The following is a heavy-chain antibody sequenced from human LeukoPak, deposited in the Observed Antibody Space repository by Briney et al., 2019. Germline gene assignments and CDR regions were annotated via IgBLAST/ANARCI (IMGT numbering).Heavy chain of an antibody. CDR1: GGSISSGDYY. D-gene: IGHD3-22*01. Sequence: PSETLSLTCTVSGGSISSGDYYWSWIRQPPGKGLEWIGYIYYSGSTYYNPSLKSRVTISVDTSKNQFSLKLSSVTAADTAVYYCARARNYYDSSVNFDYWGQGTLVTVSS. CDR2: IYYSGST. J-gene: IGHJ4*02. CDR3: ARARNYYDSSVNFDY. V-gene: IGHV4-30-4*01.